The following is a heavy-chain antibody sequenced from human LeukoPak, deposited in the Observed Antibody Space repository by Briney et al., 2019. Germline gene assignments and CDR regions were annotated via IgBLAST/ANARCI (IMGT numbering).Heavy chain of an antibody. V-gene: IGHV3-23*01. CDR2: ISFSGDYK. CDR1: GFTFSSYT. Sequence: PGGSLRLSCAASGFTFSSYTMHWVRQAPGKGLEWVSYISFSGDYKFYGDSVKGRFTISRDNSKNTLYLQMNSLRAEDTAVYYCAKDPGYSSGWYFSTWGQGTLVTVSS. CDR3: AKDPGYSSGWYFST. J-gene: IGHJ5*02. D-gene: IGHD6-19*01.